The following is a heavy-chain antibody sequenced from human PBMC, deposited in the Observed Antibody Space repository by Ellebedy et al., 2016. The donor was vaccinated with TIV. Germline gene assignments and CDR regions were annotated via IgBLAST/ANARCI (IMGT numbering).Heavy chain of an antibody. V-gene: IGHV3-74*01. J-gene: IGHJ4*02. D-gene: IGHD2-15*01. CDR3: ARDSSGWSRDY. Sequence: GESLKISXAASGLDFSSLWMHWVRQAPGKGLVWVSHVKTDGITTTYADSVKGRFTISRDNAKKTLYLHMNSLRAEDTAVYYCARDSSGWSRDYWGRGTLVTVSS. CDR1: GLDFSSLW. CDR2: VKTDGITT.